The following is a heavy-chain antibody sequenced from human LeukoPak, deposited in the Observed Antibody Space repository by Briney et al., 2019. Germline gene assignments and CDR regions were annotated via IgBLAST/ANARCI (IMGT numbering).Heavy chain of an antibody. CDR1: GYTFTSYG. Sequence: ASVKVSCKASGYTFTSYGISWVRQAPGQGLEWMGRINPNSGGTNYAQKFQGRVTMTRDTSISTAYMELSRLRSDDTAVYYCSLVGAINYFDYWGQGTLVTVSS. D-gene: IGHD1-26*01. V-gene: IGHV1-2*06. CDR2: INPNSGGT. J-gene: IGHJ4*02. CDR3: SLVGAINYFDY.